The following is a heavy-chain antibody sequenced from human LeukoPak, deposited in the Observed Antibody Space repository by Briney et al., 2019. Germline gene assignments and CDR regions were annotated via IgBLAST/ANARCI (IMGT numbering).Heavy chain of an antibody. V-gene: IGHV4-31*03. CDR1: GGSISSGGYY. Sequence: SQTLSLPCTVSGGSISSGGYYWCWIRQPPGKGLEWIGYIYYSGSTYYTPSLKSRVTISVDTSNNLFFLKLCSAAAAAAAVYYCARDSGYYASGYAFDIWGQGTMVTVSS. D-gene: IGHD3-10*01. J-gene: IGHJ3*02. CDR2: IYYSGST. CDR3: ARDSGYYASGYAFDI.